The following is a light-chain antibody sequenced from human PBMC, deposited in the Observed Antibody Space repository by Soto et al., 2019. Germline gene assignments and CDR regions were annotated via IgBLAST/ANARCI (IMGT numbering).Light chain of an antibody. CDR1: SSDVGVYNY. J-gene: IGLJ1*01. CDR3: CSYTTTSTYV. Sequence: QSALTQPASVSGSPGQSIAISCTGTSSDVGVYNYVSWYQQHPGKAPNLMIYDVTNRPSGVSNRFSGSKSGNTASLTIAGLQAEDEADYYCCSYTTTSTYVFGSGTKLTVL. V-gene: IGLV2-14*01. CDR2: DVT.